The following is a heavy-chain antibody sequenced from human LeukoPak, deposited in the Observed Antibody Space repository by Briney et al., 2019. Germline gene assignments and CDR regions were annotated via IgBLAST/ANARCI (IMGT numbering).Heavy chain of an antibody. CDR2: ISPSGDRT. CDR3: AREPDY. V-gene: IGHV3-23*01. J-gene: IGHJ4*02. Sequence: GGSLRLSCAASGFTFGSYGMSWVRQAPGKGLEWVSFISPSGDRTSNADSVEGRFTISRDNPRDTLYLQMNSLRAEDTAVHYCAREPDYWGQGTLVTVSS. CDR1: GFTFGSYG.